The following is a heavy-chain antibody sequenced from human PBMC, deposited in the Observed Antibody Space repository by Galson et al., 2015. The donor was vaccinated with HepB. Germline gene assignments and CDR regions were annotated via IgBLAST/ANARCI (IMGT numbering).Heavy chain of an antibody. V-gene: IGHV3-23*01. CDR2: ISGSGGST. CDR3: AKGFQRITMIVVVITHFDY. CDR1: GFTFSSYA. D-gene: IGHD3-22*01. J-gene: IGHJ4*02. Sequence: SLRLSCAASGFTFSSYAMSWVRQAPGKGLEWVSAISGSGGSTYYADSVKGRFTISRDNSKNTLYLQMNSLRAEDTAVYYCAKGFQRITMIVVVITHFDYWGQGTLVTVSS.